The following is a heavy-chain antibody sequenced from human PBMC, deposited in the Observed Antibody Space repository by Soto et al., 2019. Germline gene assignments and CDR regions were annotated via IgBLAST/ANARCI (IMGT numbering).Heavy chain of an antibody. CDR1: GTSIKNTNYF. V-gene: IGHV4-39*01. J-gene: IGHJ4*02. Sequence: PSETLSLTCTVSGTSIKNTNYFWAWIRQPPGKGLEFVGSVYSTGGTYYNPSLKNRLTVSVHTSQNQFSLTLKSVTAADSAVYYCGSVTEAATPHSDFDVWGQGTLGTVSA. CDR3: GSVTEAATPHSDFDV. D-gene: IGHD2-15*01. CDR2: VYSTGGT.